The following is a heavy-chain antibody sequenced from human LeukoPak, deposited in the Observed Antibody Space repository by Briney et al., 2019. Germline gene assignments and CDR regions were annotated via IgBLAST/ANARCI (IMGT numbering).Heavy chain of an antibody. CDR2: MSPRNGNT. V-gene: IGHV1-8*02. Sequence: ASVKVSCKASGGTFSSYAISWVRQATGQGPEWMGWMSPRNGNTGYAQMFQDRVTMTRDTSINTAYMELTSLRSDDTAVYYCARGVNAGMDVWAKGPRSPSP. CDR1: GGTFSSYA. CDR3: ARGVNAGMDV. J-gene: IGHJ6*02. D-gene: IGHD2-8*01.